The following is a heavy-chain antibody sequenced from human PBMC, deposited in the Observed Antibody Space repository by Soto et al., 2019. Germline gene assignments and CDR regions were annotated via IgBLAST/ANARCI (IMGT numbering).Heavy chain of an antibody. J-gene: IGHJ6*03. CDR2: INAGNGNT. D-gene: IGHD3-3*01. Sequence: ASXKVSCKASGYTFTSYAMHWVRQAPGQRLEWMGWINAGNGNTKYSQKFQGRVTITRDTSASTAYMELSSLRSEDTAVYYCARDYPETYYDFWSGYSSYYYMDVWGKGTTVTVSS. CDR1: GYTFTSYA. CDR3: ARDYPETYYDFWSGYSSYYYMDV. V-gene: IGHV1-3*01.